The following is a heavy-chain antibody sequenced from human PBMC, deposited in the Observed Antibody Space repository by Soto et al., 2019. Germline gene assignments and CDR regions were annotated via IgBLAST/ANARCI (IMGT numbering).Heavy chain of an antibody. Sequence: SVKVSCKASGGTFSSYAISWVRQAPGQGLEWMGGIIPIFGTANYAQKFQGRVTITADKSTSTAYMELSSLRSEDTAVYYCARVSRGYSYASYYYYGMDVWGQGTTVTVSS. J-gene: IGHJ6*02. CDR1: GGTFSSYA. CDR2: IIPIFGTA. D-gene: IGHD5-18*01. CDR3: ARVSRGYSYASYYYYGMDV. V-gene: IGHV1-69*06.